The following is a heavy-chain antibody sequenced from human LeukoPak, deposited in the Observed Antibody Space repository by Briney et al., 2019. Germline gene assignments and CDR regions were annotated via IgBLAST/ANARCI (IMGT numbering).Heavy chain of an antibody. CDR2: INPNSGGT. J-gene: IGHJ4*02. CDR1: GYTFTGYY. Sequence: LGASLKVSCKASGYTFTGYYMHWVRQAPGQGLEWMGWINPNSGGTNYAQKFQGRVTMTRDTSISTAYMELSRLRSDDTAVYYCARVSFITGTHSLNFWGQGTLVTVSS. CDR3: ARVSFITGTHSLNF. V-gene: IGHV1-2*03. D-gene: IGHD1-7*01.